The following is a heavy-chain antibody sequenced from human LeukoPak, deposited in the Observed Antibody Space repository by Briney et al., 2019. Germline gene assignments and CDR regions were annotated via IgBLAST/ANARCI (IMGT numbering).Heavy chain of an antibody. CDR1: GVTLSPYG. Sequence: GGSLRLSCAASGVTLSPYGMHWVRQAPGKGLEWVAVISYEGGTQHYADSVKGRFTISRDNAKNSLYLQMNSLRAEDTAVYYCATNSGWRFDYWGRGTLVTVSS. CDR2: ISYEGGTQ. D-gene: IGHD2-21*01. V-gene: IGHV3-30*03. CDR3: ATNSGWRFDY. J-gene: IGHJ4*02.